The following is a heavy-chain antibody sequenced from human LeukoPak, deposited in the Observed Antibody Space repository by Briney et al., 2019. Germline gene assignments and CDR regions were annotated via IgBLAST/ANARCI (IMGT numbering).Heavy chain of an antibody. CDR2: FDPEDGET. Sequence: ASVKVSCKVSGYTLTELSMHWVRQAPGKGLEWMGGFDPEDGETIYAQKFQGRVTMTEDTSTSTAYMELRSLRSDDTAVYYCARGAWELPSFDYWGQGTLVTVSS. D-gene: IGHD1-26*01. CDR1: GYTLTELS. V-gene: IGHV1-24*01. J-gene: IGHJ4*02. CDR3: ARGAWELPSFDY.